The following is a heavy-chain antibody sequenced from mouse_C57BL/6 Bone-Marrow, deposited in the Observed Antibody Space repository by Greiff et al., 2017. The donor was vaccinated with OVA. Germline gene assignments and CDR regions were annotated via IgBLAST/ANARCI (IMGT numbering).Heavy chain of an antibody. J-gene: IGHJ4*01. CDR3: TRGYSNYYAMDY. D-gene: IGHD2-5*01. CDR2: IDPETGGT. Sequence: QVQLQQSGAELVRPGASVTLSCKASGYTFTDYELHWVKQTPVHGLEWIGAIDPETGGTAYNQKFKGKAILTADKSSSTAYMELRSRTSEDSAVDYCTRGYSNYYAMDYWGQGTSGTVSS. V-gene: IGHV1-15*01. CDR1: GYTFTDYE.